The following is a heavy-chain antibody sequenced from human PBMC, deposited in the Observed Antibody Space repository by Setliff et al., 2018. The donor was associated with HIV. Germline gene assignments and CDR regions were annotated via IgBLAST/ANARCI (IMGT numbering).Heavy chain of an antibody. CDR3: ARDMNYYGSGSYYRNWFDP. Sequence: GGSLRLSCAASGFTFSSYSMNWVRQAPGKGLEWVSSISSSSSYIYYADSVKGRFTISRDNAKNSLYLQMNSLRAEDTAVYYCARDMNYYGSGSYYRNWFDPWGQGTLVTVSS. D-gene: IGHD3-10*01. V-gene: IGHV3-21*01. J-gene: IGHJ5*02. CDR1: GFTFSSYS. CDR2: ISSSSSYI.